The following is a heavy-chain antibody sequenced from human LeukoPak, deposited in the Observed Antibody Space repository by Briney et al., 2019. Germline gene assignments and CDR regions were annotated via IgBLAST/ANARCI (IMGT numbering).Heavy chain of an antibody. CDR1: GYSISSGYY. CDR3: ARDLIAEGEYRYGSIDY. D-gene: IGHD5-18*01. J-gene: IGHJ4*02. V-gene: IGHV4-38-2*02. CDR2: IYHSGST. Sequence: SETLSLTCTVSGYSISSGYYWGWIRPPPGKGLEWIGSIYHSGSTYYNPSLQSRVTISVDTSKNQFSLKLSSGTAADTAVYYCARDLIAEGEYRYGSIDYWGQGTLVTVSS.